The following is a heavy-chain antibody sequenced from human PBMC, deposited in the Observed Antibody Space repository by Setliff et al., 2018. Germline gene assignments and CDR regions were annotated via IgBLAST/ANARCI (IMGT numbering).Heavy chain of an antibody. J-gene: IGHJ4*02. V-gene: IGHV4-59*08. Sequence: SETLSLTCSVSGDSISGYHWSWIWQSPGKGLEWIGYISDSGSTKYNPSLKSRVTISVDTSKNQFSLKLTSVTAADTAVYYCARRRRAASGGTNYFDFWGQGTLVTVSS. CDR3: ARRRRAASGGTNYFDF. CDR2: ISDSGST. D-gene: IGHD2-15*01. CDR1: GDSISGYH.